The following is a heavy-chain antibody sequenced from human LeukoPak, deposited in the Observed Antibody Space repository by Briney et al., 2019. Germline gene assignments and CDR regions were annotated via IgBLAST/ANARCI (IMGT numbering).Heavy chain of an antibody. CDR1: GFTFSSYS. Sequence: GGSLRLSCAASGFTFSSYSMNWVRQAPGKGLEWVSYITFSSSIIYYADSVKGRFTISRDNARNSLYLQMNSLRAEDTAVYYCARDRLHYGEYEKTFDYWGQGTLVSVSS. J-gene: IGHJ4*02. D-gene: IGHD4-17*01. V-gene: IGHV3-48*01. CDR3: ARDRLHYGEYEKTFDY. CDR2: ITFSSSII.